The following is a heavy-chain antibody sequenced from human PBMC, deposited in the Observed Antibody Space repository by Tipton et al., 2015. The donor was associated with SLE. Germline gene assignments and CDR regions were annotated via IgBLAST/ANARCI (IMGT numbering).Heavy chain of an antibody. CDR3: AKDLAVTPIYRFDF. V-gene: IGHV3-53*01. CDR2: IYSGGNR. D-gene: IGHD2-21*02. J-gene: IGHJ4*02. Sequence: SLRLSCAASGFSVSSNYMTWVRQGPGKGLEWVSTIYSGGNRNYGQAVRGRFTISRDNSKHTLYLQMSSLRAEDTAVYYCAKDLAVTPIYRFDFWGLGTLVAVSS. CDR1: GFSVSSNY.